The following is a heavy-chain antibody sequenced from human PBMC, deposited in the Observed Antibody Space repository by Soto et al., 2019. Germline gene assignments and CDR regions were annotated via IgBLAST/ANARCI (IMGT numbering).Heavy chain of an antibody. CDR2: ISSSSSTI. Sequence: GGSLRLSCAASGFTFSSYSMNWVRQAPGKGLEWVSYISSSSSTIYYADSVKGRFTISRDNAKNSLYLQMNSLRAEDTAVYYCALYQHEYYYYMDVWGKGTTVTVSS. CDR1: GFTFSSYS. D-gene: IGHD6-13*01. CDR3: ALYQHEYYYYMDV. J-gene: IGHJ6*03. V-gene: IGHV3-48*01.